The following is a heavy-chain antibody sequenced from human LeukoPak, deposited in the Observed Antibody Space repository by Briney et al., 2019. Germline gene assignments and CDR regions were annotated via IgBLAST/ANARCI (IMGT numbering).Heavy chain of an antibody. J-gene: IGHJ4*02. CDR2: ISGSGAVT. V-gene: IGHV3-23*01. CDR3: ASHGASSHDS. D-gene: IGHD6-13*01. CDR1: GFTFSSYA. Sequence: GGSLRLSCAASGFTFSSYAMSWVRQAPGKGLEWVSAISGSGAVTHYADSVKGRFTISRDDSKNTLYLQMNSLRAEDTAVYYCASHGASSHDSWGQGPLVTVSS.